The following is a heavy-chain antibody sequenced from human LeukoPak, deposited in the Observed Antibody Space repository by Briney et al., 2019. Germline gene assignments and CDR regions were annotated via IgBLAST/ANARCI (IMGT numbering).Heavy chain of an antibody. V-gene: IGHV4-59*08. CDR3: ARTQSNSSSYYYGMDV. CDR1: GGSISSYY. Sequence: SETLSLTCTVSGGSISSYYWSWIRQPPGKGLEWIGFMYYSGRTSYSPSLKSRVTMSVDTSKNQFSLKLTSVTAADTAVYYCARTQSNSSSYYYGMDVWGQGTAVTVSS. J-gene: IGHJ6*02. CDR2: MYYSGRT. D-gene: IGHD6-6*01.